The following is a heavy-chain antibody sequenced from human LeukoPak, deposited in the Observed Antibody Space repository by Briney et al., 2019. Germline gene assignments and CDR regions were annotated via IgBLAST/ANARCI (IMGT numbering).Heavy chain of an antibody. D-gene: IGHD6-6*01. V-gene: IGHV1-24*01. Sequence: ASVKVSCKVSGYTLTELPMQWVRQAPGTGLEWKGGFDLEDGETIYAQKFQGRVTMTEDTSTDTANMELSSLRSEDTAVYYCATGWDYSSSSVLFDFWGQGTLVTVSS. J-gene: IGHJ4*02. CDR2: FDLEDGET. CDR1: GYTLTELP. CDR3: ATGWDYSSSSVLFDF.